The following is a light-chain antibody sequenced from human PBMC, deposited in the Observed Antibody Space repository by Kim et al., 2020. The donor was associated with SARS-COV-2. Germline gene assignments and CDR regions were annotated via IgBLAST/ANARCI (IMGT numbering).Light chain of an antibody. V-gene: IGKV3-20*01. CDR1: QSVTANK. CDR3: QQYFTAPLT. J-gene: IGKJ4*01. CDR2: RAS. Sequence: SPAETATLSCRASQSVTANKLAWIQQKPGQAPMFLIYRASSRATGIPDRFSGSVSGTDFTLTISRLEPEDFAVYYCQQYFTAPLTVGGGTKVDIK.